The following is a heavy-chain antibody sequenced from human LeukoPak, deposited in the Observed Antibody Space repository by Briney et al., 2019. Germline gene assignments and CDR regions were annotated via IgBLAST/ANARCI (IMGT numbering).Heavy chain of an antibody. CDR1: GYTFTSYG. Sequence: ASVKVSCKASGYTFTSYGISWVRQAPGQGLEWMGWISAYNGNTNYAQKLQGRVTMTTDTSTSTAYMELRSLRSDDTAVYYCARDSRGPFLYYYMDVWGKGTTVTVSS. D-gene: IGHD6-13*01. J-gene: IGHJ6*03. V-gene: IGHV1-18*01. CDR3: ARDSRGPFLYYYMDV. CDR2: ISAYNGNT.